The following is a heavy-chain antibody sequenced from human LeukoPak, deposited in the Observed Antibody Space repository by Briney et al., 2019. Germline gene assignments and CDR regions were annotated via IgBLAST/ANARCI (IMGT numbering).Heavy chain of an antibody. Sequence: SETLSLTCSVSGGSISSSYWSWIRQPAGKGLEWIGRIHTSGSTNYNPSLKSRVSMSLDTSQNRVSLKVRSVTAADTAVHYCAKGAGTTTYMWFDPWGQGTLVAVSS. CDR2: IHTSGST. CDR1: GGSISSSY. J-gene: IGHJ5*02. D-gene: IGHD1-1*01. V-gene: IGHV4-4*07. CDR3: AKGAGTTTYMWFDP.